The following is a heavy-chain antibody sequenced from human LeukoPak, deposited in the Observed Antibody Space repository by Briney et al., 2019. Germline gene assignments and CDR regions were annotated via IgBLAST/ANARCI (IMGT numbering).Heavy chain of an antibody. J-gene: IGHJ4*02. V-gene: IGHV3-74*01. CDR3: ARVGYSSSWYNFDY. CDR1: GFTFSSYW. CDR2: IYSDGSST. Sequence: PGGSLRLSCAASGFTFSSYWMHWVRQAPGKGLVWVSRIYSDGSSTSYAASVKGRYTISRDNAKNTLYLQMNSLRAEDTAVYYCARVGYSSSWYNFDYWGQGTLVTVSS. D-gene: IGHD6-13*01.